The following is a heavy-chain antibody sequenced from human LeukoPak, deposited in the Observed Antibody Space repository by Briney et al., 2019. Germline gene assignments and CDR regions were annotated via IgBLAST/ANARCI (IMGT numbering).Heavy chain of an antibody. D-gene: IGHD1-26*01. V-gene: IGHV3-15*01. CDR1: GFTFSNAW. J-gene: IGHJ4*02. Sequence: GGSLRLSCAASGFTFSNAWMSWVRQAPGKGLEWVGRIKSKTDGGTTDYAAPVKGRFTISRDDSKNTLYLQMNSLKTEDTAVYYCTTDFLPRQPLGSDYLGQGTLVTVSS. CDR2: IKSKTDGGTT. CDR3: TTDFLPRQPLGSDY.